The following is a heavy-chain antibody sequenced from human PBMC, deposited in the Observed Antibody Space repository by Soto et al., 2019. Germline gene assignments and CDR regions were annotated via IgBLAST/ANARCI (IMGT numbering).Heavy chain of an antibody. CDR1: GGTFSSYA. Sequence: QVQLVQSGAEVKKPGSSVKVSCKASGGTFSSYAISWVRQAPGQGLEWMGGIIPIFGTANYAQKFQGRVTITADKSPTTASMELSSLRSEDTAVYYCARSAIYVDYFDYWGQGTLVTVSS. CDR3: ARSAIYVDYFDY. J-gene: IGHJ4*02. V-gene: IGHV1-69*06. D-gene: IGHD3-16*01. CDR2: IIPIFGTA.